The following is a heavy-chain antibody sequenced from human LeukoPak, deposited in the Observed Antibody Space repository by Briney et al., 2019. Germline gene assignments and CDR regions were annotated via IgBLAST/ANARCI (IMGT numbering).Heavy chain of an antibody. D-gene: IGHD6-25*01. J-gene: IGHJ2*01. CDR2: IYYSGST. CDR1: GGSISSYY. V-gene: IGHV4-59*08. CDR3: ARQGGGFWYFDL. Sequence: SETLSLTCTVSGGSISSYYWSRIRQPPGKGLEWIGYIYYSGSTNYNPSLKSRVTISVDTSKNQFFLKLSSVTAADTAVYYCARQGGGFWYFDLWGRGTLVTVSS.